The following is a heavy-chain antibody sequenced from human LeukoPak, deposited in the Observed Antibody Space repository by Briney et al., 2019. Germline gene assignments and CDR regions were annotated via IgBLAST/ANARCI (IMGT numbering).Heavy chain of an antibody. CDR2: IYYSGST. D-gene: IGHD6-19*01. Sequence: SETLSLTCTVSGYSIKSGYYWGWIRQPPGQGLEWIGSIYYSGSTYYNPSLKSRVTISVDTSKNQFSLKLSSVTAADTAVYYCAREIAVAGEYFDYWGQGTLVTVSS. CDR1: GYSIKSGYY. V-gene: IGHV4-38-2*02. CDR3: AREIAVAGEYFDY. J-gene: IGHJ4*02.